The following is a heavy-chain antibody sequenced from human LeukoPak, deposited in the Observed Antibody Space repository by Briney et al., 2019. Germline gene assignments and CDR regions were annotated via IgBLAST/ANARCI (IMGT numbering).Heavy chain of an antibody. CDR3: ARGAYDYVWGSYRPFDY. V-gene: IGHV3-11*04. Sequence: PGGSLRLSCAASGFTFSDYYMSWIRQAPGKGLEWVSYISSSGSTIYCADSVKGRFTISRDNAKNSLYLQMNSLRAEDTAVYYCARGAYDYVWGSYRPFDYWGQGTLVTVSS. D-gene: IGHD3-16*02. J-gene: IGHJ4*02. CDR2: ISSSGSTI. CDR1: GFTFSDYY.